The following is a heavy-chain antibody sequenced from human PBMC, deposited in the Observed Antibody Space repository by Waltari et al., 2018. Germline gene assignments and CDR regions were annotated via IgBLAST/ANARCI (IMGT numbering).Heavy chain of an antibody. J-gene: IGHJ3*01. CDR1: GLTFRGFA. CDR2: IIHEGINK. CDR3: ARGLGDYYNAKGFM. Sequence: QVQLVESGGGVVQPGTSLRLSCAASGLTFRGFAMHWVRQAPGKGLGGVGFIIHEGINKYYADSVRGRFTISRDNSKNTLYLQINSLRVEDTAVYYCARGLGDYYNAKGFMWGQGTMVAVSS. V-gene: IGHV3-30*01. D-gene: IGHD3-3*01.